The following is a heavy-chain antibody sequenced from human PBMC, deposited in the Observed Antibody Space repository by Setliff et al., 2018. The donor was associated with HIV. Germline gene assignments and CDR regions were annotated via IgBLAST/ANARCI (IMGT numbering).Heavy chain of an antibody. CDR3: ARGLTTVTAVDY. J-gene: IGHJ4*01. Sequence: ASVKVSCKASGYTFTVYYIHWVRQAPGQGLEWMGWINTNSGDTNYAQKFQGRVTMTRDTSISTAYMELTRLRSDDTAVHYCARGLTTVTAVDYWGHGPLVTVSS. D-gene: IGHD4-17*01. CDR2: INTNSGDT. CDR1: GYTFTVYY. V-gene: IGHV1-2*02.